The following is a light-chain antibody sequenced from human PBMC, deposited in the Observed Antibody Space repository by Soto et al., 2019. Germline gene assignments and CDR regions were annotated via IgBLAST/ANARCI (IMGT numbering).Light chain of an antibody. V-gene: IGLV2-14*01. Sequence: QSVLTQPASVSGSPGQSITISCTGTSSDGGCYNFVSWYQQHPGKAPKLMIYDVSNRPSGVSNRFSCSKSCNTASLTISGLQAEDEADYYCSSYTSSSTYVFGTGTKVTVL. CDR3: SSYTSSSTYV. CDR1: SSDGGCYNF. J-gene: IGLJ1*01. CDR2: DVS.